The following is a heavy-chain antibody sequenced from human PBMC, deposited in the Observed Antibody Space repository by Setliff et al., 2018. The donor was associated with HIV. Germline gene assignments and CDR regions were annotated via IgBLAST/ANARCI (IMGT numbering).Heavy chain of an antibody. CDR3: ARDVYFTFSGEVIRHYLDV. CDR2: ISAYNGNT. J-gene: IGHJ6*03. CDR1: GYTFTSYG. D-gene: IGHD3-3*01. Sequence: ASVKVSCKASGYTFTSYGISWVRQAPGQGLEWMGWISAYNGNTNYAQKFQGRVTITAEASTSTVHMELSSLTSEDTAVYYCARDVYFTFSGEVIRHYLDVWGKGTTVTVSS. V-gene: IGHV1-18*01.